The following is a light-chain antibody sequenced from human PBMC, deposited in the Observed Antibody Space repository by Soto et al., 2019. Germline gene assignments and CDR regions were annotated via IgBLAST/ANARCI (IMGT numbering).Light chain of an antibody. CDR1: QSVSTY. CDR2: DTS. CDR3: QQRKNWPRT. J-gene: IGKJ2*01. Sequence: EIVFTQSPATLSLSPGERATLSCRASQSVSTYLAWYQQKPGQAPRLLIYDTSNRATGIPARFSGSGSGTDFTLTISSXESEDFAVYYCQQRKNWPRTFGQGTKVDIK. V-gene: IGKV3-11*01.